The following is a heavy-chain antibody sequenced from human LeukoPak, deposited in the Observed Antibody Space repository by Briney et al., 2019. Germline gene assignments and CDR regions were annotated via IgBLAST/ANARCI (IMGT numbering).Heavy chain of an antibody. CDR2: ISSSGSTI. CDR1: GFTFRSYD. D-gene: IGHD4-23*01. J-gene: IGHJ4*02. V-gene: IGHV3-48*03. CDR3: TRRDGDNDRGFDY. Sequence: GGSLRLSCAASGFTFRSYDMNWVRQAPGKGLEWISYISSSGSTIYYADSVKGRFTISRDNSKNTLYLQMNSLRAEDTAVYYCTRRDGDNDRGFDYWGQGTLVTVSS.